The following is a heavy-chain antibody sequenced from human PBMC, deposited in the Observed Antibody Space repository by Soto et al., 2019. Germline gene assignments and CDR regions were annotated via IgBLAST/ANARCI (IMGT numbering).Heavy chain of an antibody. D-gene: IGHD3-3*02. J-gene: IGHJ4*02. CDR2: ISTKSGGETA. V-gene: IGHV3-15*07. CDR3: AADVPYEGPVLDQ. Sequence: EVELVESGGSLVKPGGSLTLSCAASGFTFTDAWMNWVRQAPGKGLEWVGRISTKSGGETAYYATPLRGRLSISRDDSKTTLFLHMYCLKTEDTAVYYCAADVPYEGPVLDQWGQGTLVTVSS. CDR1: GFTFTDAW.